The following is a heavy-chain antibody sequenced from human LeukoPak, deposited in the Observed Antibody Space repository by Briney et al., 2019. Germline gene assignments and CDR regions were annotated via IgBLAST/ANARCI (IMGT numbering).Heavy chain of an antibody. CDR1: GFTFSSYA. V-gene: IGHV3-23*01. D-gene: IGHD6-19*01. CDR3: AKDPKEYSSGWYKYYYYGMDV. CDR2: ISGSGGST. J-gene: IGHJ6*02. Sequence: PGGSLRLSCAASGFTFSSYAMSWVRQAPGKGLEWVSAISGSGGSTYYADSVKGRFTISRDNSKNTLYLQMNSLRAEDTAVYYCAKDPKEYSSGWYKYYYYGMDVWGQGTTVTVSS.